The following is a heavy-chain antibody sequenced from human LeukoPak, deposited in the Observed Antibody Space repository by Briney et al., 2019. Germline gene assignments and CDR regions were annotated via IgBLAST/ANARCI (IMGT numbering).Heavy chain of an antibody. CDR3: ARVAYCTIGVCVNFDY. V-gene: IGHV1-2*02. J-gene: IGHJ4*02. Sequence: ASVKVSCKASGYTFTNHYVHCVRQAPGQGLEWMGWINPNSGGTNYAQKFQGRVTMTRDTSISTAYMELSRLRSDDTAMYYCARVAYCTIGVCVNFDYWGQGTPVTVSS. CDR1: GYTFTNHY. D-gene: IGHD2-8*01. CDR2: INPNSGGT.